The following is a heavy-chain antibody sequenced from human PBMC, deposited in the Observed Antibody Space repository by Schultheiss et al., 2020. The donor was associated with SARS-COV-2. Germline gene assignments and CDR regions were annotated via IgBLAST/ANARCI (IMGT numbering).Heavy chain of an antibody. CDR1: GFTVSSNY. CDR3: ARDSMAVEYYGMDV. D-gene: IGHD6-19*01. V-gene: IGHV3-66*01. J-gene: IGHJ6*02. Sequence: GGSLRLSCAASGFTVSSNYMSWVRQAPGKGLEWVSVIYSGGSTYYAGSVKGRFTISRDNSKNTLYLQMNSLRAEDTAVYYCARDSMAVEYYGMDVWGQGTTVTVSS. CDR2: IYSGGST.